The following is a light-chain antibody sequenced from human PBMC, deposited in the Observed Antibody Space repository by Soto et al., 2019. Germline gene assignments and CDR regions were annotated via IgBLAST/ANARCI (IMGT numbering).Light chain of an antibody. CDR3: QQAKVFPRT. V-gene: IGKV1-12*01. Sequence: DIQMTQSPSSVSASVGDRVAITCRASQPVSTYLAWYQQKPGKAPNVLIYNVTTLHVGVPSRFSGSGSGTEFTLTINSLQPEDVATYYCQQAKVFPRTFGQGSRVEV. CDR2: NVT. J-gene: IGKJ1*01. CDR1: QPVSTY.